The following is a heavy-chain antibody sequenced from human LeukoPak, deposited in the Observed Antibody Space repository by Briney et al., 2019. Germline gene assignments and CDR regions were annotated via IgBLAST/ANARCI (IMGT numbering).Heavy chain of an antibody. CDR1: GASISSFY. CDR2: IYYSGST. V-gene: IGHV4-59*08. Sequence: PSETLSLTCTVSGASISSFYWSWIRQPPGKGLEWIGYIYYSGSTNYNPTLKSRVTISLDTSKNQFSLNLSSVTAADTAVYYCARHLGRDYSHFDYWGQGTLVTVSS. CDR3: ARHLGRDYSHFDY. J-gene: IGHJ4*02. D-gene: IGHD2-15*01.